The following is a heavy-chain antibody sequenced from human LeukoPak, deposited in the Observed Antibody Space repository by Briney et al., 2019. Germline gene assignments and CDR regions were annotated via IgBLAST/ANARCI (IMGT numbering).Heavy chain of an antibody. CDR2: IYKTGRT. CDR3: AREDSGYEYSHFYP. CDR1: GGSISNYY. D-gene: IGHD5-12*01. V-gene: IGHV4-59*01. Sequence: SETLSLTCTVSGGSISNYYWNWVRQPPGRGLESSGYIYKTGRTIYSPSLQTRVIMSLDTSQNQFSLRLRSVTDADTAVYDCAREDSGYEYSHFYPWGQGILVTVSS. J-gene: IGHJ5*02.